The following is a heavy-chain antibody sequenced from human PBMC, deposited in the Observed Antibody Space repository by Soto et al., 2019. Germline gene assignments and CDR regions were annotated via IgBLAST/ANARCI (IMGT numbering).Heavy chain of an antibody. D-gene: IGHD6-6*01. Sequence: EVQLLESGGGLVQPGASLRLSCAASGFNFRSFAMNWVRQAPGKGLEWVSTISGGAATTYADSVKGRLTISRYNSKNTVSLQMNSLTAEDTAVYYCAKGSHIAARPFFFDSWGRGTLVTVSS. J-gene: IGHJ4*02. CDR2: ISGGAAT. CDR3: AKGSHIAARPFFFDS. V-gene: IGHV3-23*01. CDR1: GFNFRSFA.